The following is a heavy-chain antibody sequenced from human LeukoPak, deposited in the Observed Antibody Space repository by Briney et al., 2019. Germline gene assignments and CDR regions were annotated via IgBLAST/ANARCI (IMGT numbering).Heavy chain of an antibody. V-gene: IGHV4-4*07. Sequence: PSETLSLTCTASGGSITSYYWSWIRQPAGKGLEWIGRIYTSGSTNYNPSLKSRVTMSVDTSKNQFSLKLSSVTAADTAVYYCARQYDILTDQDAFDIWGQGTMVTVSS. D-gene: IGHD3-9*01. J-gene: IGHJ3*02. CDR3: ARQYDILTDQDAFDI. CDR2: IYTSGST. CDR1: GGSITSYY.